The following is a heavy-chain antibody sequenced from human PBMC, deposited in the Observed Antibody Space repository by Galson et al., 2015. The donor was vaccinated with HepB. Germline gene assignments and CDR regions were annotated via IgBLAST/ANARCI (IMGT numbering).Heavy chain of an antibody. CDR1: GYTFTNYG. CDR2: VSSYNVNR. Sequence: SVKVSCKASGYTFTNYGISWLRQAPGQGLEWVGWVSSYNVNRNYAQKFQDRVTMTTDTATSTVYMELRSLRSDDTAVYYCAGLVALGALDIWGQGTMVTVSS. V-gene: IGHV1-18*01. D-gene: IGHD5-12*01. CDR3: AGLVALGALDI. J-gene: IGHJ3*02.